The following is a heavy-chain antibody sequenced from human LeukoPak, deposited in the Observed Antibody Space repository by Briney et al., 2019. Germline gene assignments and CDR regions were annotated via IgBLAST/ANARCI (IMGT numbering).Heavy chain of an antibody. CDR2: IYYSGST. CDR3: ARLSSDFWSGYSIDY. Sequence: SETLSLTCTVSGGSISSGGYYWSWIRQHPGKGLEWIGYIYYSGSTYYNPSLKSRVTISVDTSKNQFSLKLSSVTAADTAMYYCARLSSDFWSGYSIDYWGQGTLVTVSS. V-gene: IGHV4-30-4*08. D-gene: IGHD3-3*01. CDR1: GGSISSGGYY. J-gene: IGHJ4*02.